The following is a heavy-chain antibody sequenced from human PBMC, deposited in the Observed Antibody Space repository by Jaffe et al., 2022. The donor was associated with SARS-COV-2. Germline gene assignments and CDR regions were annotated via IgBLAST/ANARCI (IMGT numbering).Heavy chain of an antibody. V-gene: IGHV4-59*01. J-gene: IGHJ4*02. CDR2: IYYSGST. CDR3: ARDRRTVNWNDVRGLSHYFDY. Sequence: QVQLQESGPGLVKPSETLSLTCTVSGGSISSYYWSWIRQPPGKGLEWIGYIYYSGSTNYNPSLKSRVTISVDTSKNQFSLKLSSVTAADTAVYYCARDRRTVNWNDVRGLSHYFDYWGQGTLVTVSS. CDR1: GGSISSYY. D-gene: IGHD1-20*01.